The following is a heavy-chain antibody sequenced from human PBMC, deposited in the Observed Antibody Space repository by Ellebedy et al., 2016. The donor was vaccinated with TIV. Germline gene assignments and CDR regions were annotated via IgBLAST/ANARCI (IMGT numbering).Heavy chain of an antibody. V-gene: IGHV3-48*04. CDR1: GFTFSPYA. CDR3: ARAGYYYDSSGYYNYFDY. J-gene: IGHJ4*02. Sequence: GESLKISCAASGFTFSPYAMAWVRQAPGKGLEWVSYISSSSSTIYYADSVKGRFTISRDNAKNSLYLQMNSLRAEDTAVYYCARAGYYYDSSGYYNYFDYWGQGTLVTVSS. CDR2: ISSSSSTI. D-gene: IGHD3-22*01.